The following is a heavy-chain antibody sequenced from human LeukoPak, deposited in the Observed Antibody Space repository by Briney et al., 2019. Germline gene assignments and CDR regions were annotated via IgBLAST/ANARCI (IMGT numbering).Heavy chain of an antibody. CDR2: IIPIFGTA. CDR1: GGTFSSYA. CDR3: ARDYYGSGYRYFYYMDV. V-gene: IGHV1-69*05. D-gene: IGHD3-10*01. Sequence: ASVKVSCKASGGTFSSYAISWVRQAPGQGLEWMGGIIPIFGTANYAQKFQGRVTITTDESTSTAYMELSSLRSEDTAVYYCARDYYGSGYRYFYYMDVWGKGPRSPSP. J-gene: IGHJ6*03.